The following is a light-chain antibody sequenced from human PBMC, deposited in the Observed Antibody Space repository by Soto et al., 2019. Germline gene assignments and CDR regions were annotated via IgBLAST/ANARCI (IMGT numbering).Light chain of an antibody. Sequence: QSVLTQPASVSGSPGQSITISCTGTSSDVGGYNYVSWYQQHSGKAPKLMISEVSNRPSGVSNRFSGSKSGNTASLTISGLQAEDEADYYCSSYTSSSTLVFGTGTKVTVL. J-gene: IGLJ1*01. V-gene: IGLV2-14*01. CDR3: SSYTSSSTLV. CDR1: SSDVGGYNY. CDR2: EVS.